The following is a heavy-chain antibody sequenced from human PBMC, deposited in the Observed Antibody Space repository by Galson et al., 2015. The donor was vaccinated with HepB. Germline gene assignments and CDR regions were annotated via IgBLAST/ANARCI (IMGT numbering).Heavy chain of an antibody. D-gene: IGHD6-13*01. CDR1: GYTFTDYY. J-gene: IGHJ5*02. CDR2: INPNSGGT. V-gene: IGHV1-2*06. Sequence: SVKVSCKASGYTFTDYYLHWVRQAPGQGLEWMGRINPNSGGTNYAQKFQGRVTMTRDTSIDTAYMEMSRLESDDTAVYYCARDPAYSSNSRPWGQGTLVTVSS. CDR3: ARDPAYSSNSRP.